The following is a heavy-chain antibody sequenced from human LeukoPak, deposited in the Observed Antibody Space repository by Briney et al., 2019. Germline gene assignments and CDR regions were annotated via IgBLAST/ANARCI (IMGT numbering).Heavy chain of an antibody. J-gene: IGHJ6*03. V-gene: IGHV3-74*01. CDR3: AKRGIVVVPAAMEAYYYYYYMDV. D-gene: IGHD2-2*01. CDR2: INSDGSST. CDR1: GFTFSSYV. Sequence: GGSLRLSCAASGFTFSSYVMSWVRQAPGKGLVWVSRINSDGSSTSYADSVKGRFTISRDNAKNTLYLQMNSLRAEDTAVYYCAKRGIVVVPAAMEAYYYYYYMDVWGKGTTVTISS.